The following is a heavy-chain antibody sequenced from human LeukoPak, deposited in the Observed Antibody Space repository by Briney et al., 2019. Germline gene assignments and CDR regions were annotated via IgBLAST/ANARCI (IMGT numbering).Heavy chain of an antibody. CDR3: AKDMGVVGNDAFDI. Sequence: GGSLRLSCAASGFTFEDYAMHWVRQAPGKGLEWVSGISWNSGSIGYADSVKGRFTISRDNAKNSLYLQMNSLRAEDTALYYCAKDMGVVGNDAFDIWGQGTMVTVSS. V-gene: IGHV3-9*01. J-gene: IGHJ3*02. CDR1: GFTFEDYA. D-gene: IGHD1-26*01. CDR2: ISWNSGSI.